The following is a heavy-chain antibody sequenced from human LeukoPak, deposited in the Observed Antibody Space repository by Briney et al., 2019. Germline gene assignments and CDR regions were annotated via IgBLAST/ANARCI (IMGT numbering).Heavy chain of an antibody. D-gene: IGHD6-19*01. V-gene: IGHV3-66*01. CDR3: AKIAVAYFDY. CDR1: GFTVSSNN. CDR2: IYSGGAT. J-gene: IGHJ4*02. Sequence: PGGSLRLSCAASGFTVSSNNMGWVRQAPGKGLEWVSVIYSGGATYYPDSVKGRFIISRDLSKNTLFLQMNDLRAEDTAVYYCAKIAVAYFDYWGQGTLVTVSS.